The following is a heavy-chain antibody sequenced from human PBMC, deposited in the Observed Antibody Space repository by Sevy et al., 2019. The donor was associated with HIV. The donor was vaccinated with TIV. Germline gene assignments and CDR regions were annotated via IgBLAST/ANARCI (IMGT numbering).Heavy chain of an antibody. Sequence: GGSLRLSCAASGFTFSSYAMSWVRQAPGKGLEWVSAISGSGGSTYYADSVKGRFTISRDNSKNTLYLQMNSLRAEDTAVYYCAKVKYYYDSSGEEMAAWGQGTLVTVSS. V-gene: IGHV3-23*01. J-gene: IGHJ5*02. CDR1: GFTFSSYA. D-gene: IGHD3-22*01. CDR3: AKVKYYYDSSGEEMAA. CDR2: ISGSGGST.